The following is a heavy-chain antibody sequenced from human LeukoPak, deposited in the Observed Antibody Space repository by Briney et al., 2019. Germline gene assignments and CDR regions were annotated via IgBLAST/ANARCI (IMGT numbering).Heavy chain of an antibody. J-gene: IGHJ5*02. Sequence: GGSLRLSCAASGFTFSSYSMNWVRQARGKGLEWVSSISSSSSYIYYADSVKGRFTISRDNAKNSLHLQMSSLRAEDTVVYYCARDFSRFDPWGQGTLVTVSS. V-gene: IGHV3-21*01. CDR2: ISSSSSYI. CDR1: GFTFSSYS. CDR3: ARDFSRFDP. D-gene: IGHD3-3*01.